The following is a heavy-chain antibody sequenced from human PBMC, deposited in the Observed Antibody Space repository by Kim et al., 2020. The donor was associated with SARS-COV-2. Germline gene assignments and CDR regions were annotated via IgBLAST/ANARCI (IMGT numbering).Heavy chain of an antibody. J-gene: IGHJ4*02. V-gene: IGHV4-34*01. D-gene: IGHD1-26*01. CDR2: INHSGST. Sequence: SETLSLTCAVYGGSFSGYYWSWIRQPPGKGLEWIGEINHSGSTNYNPSLKSRVTISVDTSKNQFSLKLSSVTAADTAVYYCARKKGSGSYYFDYWGQGTL. CDR3: ARKKGSGSYYFDY. CDR1: GGSFSGYY.